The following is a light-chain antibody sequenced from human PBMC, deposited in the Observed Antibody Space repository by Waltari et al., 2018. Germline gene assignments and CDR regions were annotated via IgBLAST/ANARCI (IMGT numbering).Light chain of an antibody. CDR3: QQYYSTPR. Sequence: DIQMTQSPSSVSASVGDRVTITCRASQGISTWLAWYQQKPGKAPKLLLSAASRLESGVPSRFSGSGSGTDYTLTISSLQPEDFATYYCQQYYSTPRFGQGTKVEIK. J-gene: IGKJ1*01. V-gene: IGKV1-NL1*01. CDR1: QGISTW. CDR2: AAS.